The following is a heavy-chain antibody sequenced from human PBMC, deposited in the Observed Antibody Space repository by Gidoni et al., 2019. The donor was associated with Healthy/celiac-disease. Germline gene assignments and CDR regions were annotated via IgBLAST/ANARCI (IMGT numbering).Heavy chain of an antibody. CDR1: GFTRSSYA. V-gene: IGHV3-23*01. J-gene: IGHJ6*02. D-gene: IGHD2-2*01. CDR3: AKPLVPAASPYYYYGMDV. Sequence: EVQLLESGGGVVQPGGSLRLSCAAAGFTRSSYAMSWVRQAPGQGLEWVSAIRGSGGSTYYADSVKGRFTISRDNSKNTLYLQMNSLRAEDTAVYYCAKPLVPAASPYYYYGMDVWGQGTTVTVSS. CDR2: IRGSGGST.